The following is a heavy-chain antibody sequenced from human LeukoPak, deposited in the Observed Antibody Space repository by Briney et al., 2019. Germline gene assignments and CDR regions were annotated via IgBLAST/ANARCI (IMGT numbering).Heavy chain of an antibody. CDR3: ARGAAAATDLDY. J-gene: IGHJ4*02. CDR1: GGSISGGSYY. CDR2: IRNSADT. V-gene: IGHV4-39*07. Sequence: PSETLSLTCTVSGGSISGGSYYWGWIRQPPGEGLEWIAGIRNSADTYYNPSLRSRVTISIDMSKNQFSLKLSSVTAADTAVYYCARGAAAATDLDYWGQGTLVTVSS. D-gene: IGHD2-15*01.